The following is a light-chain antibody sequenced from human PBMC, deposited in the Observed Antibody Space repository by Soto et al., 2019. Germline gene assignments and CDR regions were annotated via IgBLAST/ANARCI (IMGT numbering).Light chain of an antibody. CDR3: QQSNNWPYT. Sequence: EIVLTQSPGTLSVSPGERANLSCRASQSVSTNLAWFQQKPGQAPRLLIYGASTRATGIPARFSGSGSGTEFTLAITSLQSEDLAVSYCQQSNNWPYTFGQGTKLEV. CDR2: GAS. V-gene: IGKV3-15*01. J-gene: IGKJ2*01. CDR1: QSVSTN.